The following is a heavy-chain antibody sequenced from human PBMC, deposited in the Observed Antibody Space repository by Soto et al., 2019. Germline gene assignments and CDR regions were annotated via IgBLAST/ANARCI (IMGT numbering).Heavy chain of an antibody. CDR3: TKDRRITMVRGVLRAFDS. J-gene: IGHJ4*01. V-gene: IGHV3-15*01. Sequence: GGSLRLSCAASGFTFSDAWMSWVRQAPGKGLDWVGRIKSKSDGGTTEYAAPVRGRFTISRDDSKNTLYLQMNSLRAEDTAVYYCTKDRRITMVRGVLRAFDSWGQGNLVTVSS. CDR2: IKSKSDGGTT. D-gene: IGHD3-10*01. CDR1: GFTFSDAW.